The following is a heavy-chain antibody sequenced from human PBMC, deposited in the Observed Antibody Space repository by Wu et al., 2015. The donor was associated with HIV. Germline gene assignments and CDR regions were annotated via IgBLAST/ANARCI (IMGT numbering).Heavy chain of an antibody. D-gene: IGHD3-9*01. CDR1: GYTFTGYY. Sequence: QVQLVQSGAEVKKPGASVNVSCKASGYTFTGYYMHWVRQAPGQGLEWMGWINPNSGGTNYAQKFQGRVTMTRDTSIITAYMELSRLTSDDTAVYYCARGRKTNDWPPMIDYWGQGMLVTVSS. V-gene: IGHV1-2*02. J-gene: IGHJ4*02. CDR3: ARGRKTNDWPPMIDY. CDR2: INPNSGGT.